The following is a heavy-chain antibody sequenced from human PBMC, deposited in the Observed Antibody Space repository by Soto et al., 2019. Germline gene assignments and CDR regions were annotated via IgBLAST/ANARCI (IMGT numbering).Heavy chain of an antibody. CDR3: ARESNYDFWSGNEYNWFDP. D-gene: IGHD3-3*01. Sequence: PGGSLRLSCAASGFTFSDYYMSWIRQAPGKGLEWVSYISSSGSTIYYADSVKGRFTISRDNAKNSLYLQMNSLRAEDTAVYYCARESNYDFWSGNEYNWFDPWGQGTLVTVSS. CDR2: ISSSGSTI. V-gene: IGHV3-11*01. J-gene: IGHJ5*02. CDR1: GFTFSDYY.